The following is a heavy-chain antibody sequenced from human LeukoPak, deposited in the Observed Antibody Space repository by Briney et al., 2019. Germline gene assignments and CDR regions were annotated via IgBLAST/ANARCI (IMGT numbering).Heavy chain of an antibody. J-gene: IGHJ3*02. CDR3: AKDRVYYYDSSGNYAFDI. Sequence: GRSLRLSCAASGFTFSSYAMSWVRQAPGKGLEWVSAISGSGGSTYYADSVKGRFTISRDNSKNTLYLQMNSLRAEDTAVYYCAKDRVYYYDSSGNYAFDIWGQGTMVTVSS. V-gene: IGHV3-23*01. CDR1: GFTFSSYA. D-gene: IGHD3-22*01. CDR2: ISGSGGST.